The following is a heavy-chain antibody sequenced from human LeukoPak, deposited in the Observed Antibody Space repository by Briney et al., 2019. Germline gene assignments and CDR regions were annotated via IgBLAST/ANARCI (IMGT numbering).Heavy chain of an antibody. J-gene: IGHJ4*02. CDR1: GFTFSSYE. CDR3: ARETYFDY. V-gene: IGHV3-48*03. CDR2: ISSSGSTI. Sequence: PGGSLRLSCVASGFTFSSYEMSWVRQAPGKGLEWLSYISSSGSTIYYADFVKGRFTISRDNAKNSVYLQVNSLRAEDTAVYYCARETYFDYWGQGTLLTVSS.